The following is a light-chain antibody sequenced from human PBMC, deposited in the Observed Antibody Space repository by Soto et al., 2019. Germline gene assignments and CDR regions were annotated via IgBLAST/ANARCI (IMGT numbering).Light chain of an antibody. J-gene: IGLJ2*01. Sequence: QSVLTQPPSVSGAPGQRVTISCTGSSSNIGAGYDVHWYQQLPGTAPKLLIYGNSNRTSGVPDRFSGSKSGTSASLAITGLHAEDEADYYCQSYDRSLSGSTVVFGGGTKLTVL. CDR1: SSNIGAGYD. CDR2: GNS. V-gene: IGLV1-40*01. CDR3: QSYDRSLSGSTVV.